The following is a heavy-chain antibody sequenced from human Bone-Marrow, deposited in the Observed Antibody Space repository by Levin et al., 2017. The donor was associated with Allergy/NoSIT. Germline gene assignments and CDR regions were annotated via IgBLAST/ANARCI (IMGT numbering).Heavy chain of an antibody. D-gene: IGHD3-9*01. V-gene: IGHV3-11*05. Sequence: KTGGSLRLSCAASGFTFSDFYMTWIRQAPGKGLEWISYSTNSGDFTNYADSVKGRFTVSRDNAKNSLFLQMNSLRVEDTAVYYCARADILTDYYCFDSWGQGTLVTVSS. CDR2: STNSGDFT. CDR3: ARADILTDYYCFDS. CDR1: GFTFSDFY. J-gene: IGHJ4*02.